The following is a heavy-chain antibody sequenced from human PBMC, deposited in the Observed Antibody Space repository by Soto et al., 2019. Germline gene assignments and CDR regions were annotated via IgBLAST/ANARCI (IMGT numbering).Heavy chain of an antibody. Sequence: ASVKVSCKASGYTFTSYCISWVRQAPGQGLEWMGWISAYNGNTNYAQKLQGRVTMTTDTSTSTAYMELRSLRSDDTAVYYCARDQVGWCSGGSCYPFDYWGQGTLVTVSS. CDR1: GYTFTSYC. V-gene: IGHV1-18*01. CDR3: ARDQVGWCSGGSCYPFDY. D-gene: IGHD2-15*01. J-gene: IGHJ4*02. CDR2: ISAYNGNT.